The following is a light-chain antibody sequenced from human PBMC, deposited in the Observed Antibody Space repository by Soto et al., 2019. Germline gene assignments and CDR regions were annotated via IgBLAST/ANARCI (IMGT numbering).Light chain of an antibody. Sequence: QSVLTQAASVSGSPGQSITISCTGTSSDVGNYKYVSWYQQHPGKAPKLMIYEVSNRPSGVSNRFSGSKSGNTASLTISGLQAEDETDYYCSSYTSSGTYVFGTGTKVTVL. CDR1: SSDVGNYKY. V-gene: IGLV2-14*01. CDR2: EVS. J-gene: IGLJ1*01. CDR3: SSYTSSGTYV.